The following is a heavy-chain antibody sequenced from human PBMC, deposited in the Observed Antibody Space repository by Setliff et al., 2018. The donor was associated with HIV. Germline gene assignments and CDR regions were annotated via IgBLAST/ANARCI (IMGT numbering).Heavy chain of an antibody. V-gene: IGHV4-31*03. D-gene: IGHD2-2*01. J-gene: IGHJ3*02. CDR3: ARTLAYHAFDI. CDR2: IYYTGST. Sequence: PSETLSLTCTVSGGSINSGHYYWSWIRHHPGKGLEWIGYIYYTGSTYFNPSLKSRVTLSIDTSKNQFSLKLSSVTAADTAVYYCARTLAYHAFDIWGQGTMVTVSS. CDR1: GGSINSGHYY.